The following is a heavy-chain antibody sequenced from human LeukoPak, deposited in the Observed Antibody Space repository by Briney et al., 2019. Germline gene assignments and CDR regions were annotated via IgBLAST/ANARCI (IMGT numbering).Heavy chain of an antibody. J-gene: IGHJ6*03. CDR3: ARVSSCSSTSCYKAGYYYYYMDV. D-gene: IGHD2-2*02. CDR2: MNRNSDNT. CDR1: GYTFTSYD. Sequence: ASVKVSCKASGYTFTSYDINWVRQATGQGLEWMGWMNRNSDNTGYAQKFQGRVTMTRNTSISTAYMELSSLRSEDTAVYYCARVSSCSSTSCYKAGYYYYYMDVWGKGTTVTVSS. V-gene: IGHV1-8*01.